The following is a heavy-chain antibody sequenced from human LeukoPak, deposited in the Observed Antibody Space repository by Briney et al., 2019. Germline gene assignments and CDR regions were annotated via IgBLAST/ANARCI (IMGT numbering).Heavy chain of an antibody. CDR1: GGTFSSYA. CDR2: IIPIFGTA. Sequence: ASVKVSCKASGGTFSSYAISWVRQAPGQGLEWMGGIIPIFGTANYAQKFQGRVTITADKSTSTAYMELSSLRSEETAVYYCARYSSSWYNWFDPWGQGTLVTVSP. V-gene: IGHV1-69*06. CDR3: ARYSSSWYNWFDP. D-gene: IGHD6-13*01. J-gene: IGHJ5*02.